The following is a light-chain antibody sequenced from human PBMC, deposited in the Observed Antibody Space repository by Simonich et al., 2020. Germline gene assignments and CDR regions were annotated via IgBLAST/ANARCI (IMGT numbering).Light chain of an antibody. CDR2: KAS. J-gene: IGKJ2*01. V-gene: IGKV1-5*03. CDR3: QQYNSYLYT. CDR1: QSISSW. Sequence: DIQMTQSPSTLSASVGDRVTITGRASQSISSWLSWYQQKPWKAPKILIYKASSLESGVPSRFSGSGSGTEFTLTIISLQPDDFATYYCQQYNSYLYTFGQGTKLEIK.